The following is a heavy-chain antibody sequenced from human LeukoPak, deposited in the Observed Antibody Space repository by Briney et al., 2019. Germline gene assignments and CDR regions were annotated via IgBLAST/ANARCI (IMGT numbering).Heavy chain of an antibody. J-gene: IGHJ6*02. Sequence: GASVKVSCKASGYTFTGYYMHWVRQAPGQGLEWMGWISAYNGNTNYAQKLQGRVTMTTDTSTSTAYMELRSLRSDDTAVYYCAIRGPYYYYGMDVWGQGTSVTVSS. CDR2: ISAYNGNT. V-gene: IGHV1-18*04. CDR1: GYTFTGYY. CDR3: AIRGPYYYYGMDV.